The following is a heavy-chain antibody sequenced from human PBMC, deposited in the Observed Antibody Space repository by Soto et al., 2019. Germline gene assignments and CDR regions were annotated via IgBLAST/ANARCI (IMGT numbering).Heavy chain of an antibody. CDR2: IYYSGST. CDR1: GGSISSYY. CDR3: ARDLGYSSGYYSGNWFDP. V-gene: IGHV4-59*01. J-gene: IGHJ5*02. D-gene: IGHD3-22*01. Sequence: SETLSLTCTVSGGSISSYYWSWIRQPPGKGLEWIGYIYYSGSTNYNPSLKSRVTISVDTSKNQSSLKLSSVTAADTAVYYCARDLGYSSGYYSGNWFDPWGQGTLVTVSS.